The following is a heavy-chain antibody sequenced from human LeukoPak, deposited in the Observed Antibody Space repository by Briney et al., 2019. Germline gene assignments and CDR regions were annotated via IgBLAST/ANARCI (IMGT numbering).Heavy chain of an antibody. CDR3: ARGQSSYDFWSGYRSYYMDV. V-gene: IGHV1-8*03. D-gene: IGHD3-3*01. J-gene: IGHJ6*03. Sequence: GASVKVSCKASGYTFTGYYMHWVRQATGQGLEWMGWMNPNSGNTGYAQKFQGRVTITRNTSISTAYMELSSLRSEDTAVYYCARGQSSYDFWSGYRSYYMDVWGKGTTVTVSS. CDR2: MNPNSGNT. CDR1: GYTFTGYY.